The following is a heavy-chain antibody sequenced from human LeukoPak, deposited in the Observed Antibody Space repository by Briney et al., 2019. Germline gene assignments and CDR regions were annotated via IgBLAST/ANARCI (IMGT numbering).Heavy chain of an antibody. V-gene: IGHV1-8*01. J-gene: IGHJ5*02. D-gene: IGHD2-2*01. CDR3: ATGRVSAAARRLDP. Sequence: ASVKVSCKTSGYTFTSYDINWVRQAAGQGLEGMGWMNPNSGNTGYAPKFQGRVTITSSTSTSTAFMELGSLTSGDTAVCSCATGRVSAAARRLDPLGQGTLVTVCS. CDR2: MNPNSGNT. CDR1: GYTFTSYD.